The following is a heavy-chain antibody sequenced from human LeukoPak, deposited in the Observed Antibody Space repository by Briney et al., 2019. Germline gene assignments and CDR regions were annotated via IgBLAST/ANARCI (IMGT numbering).Heavy chain of an antibody. CDR3: ARVRRYCSGGSCDTPFDY. CDR2: INHSGST. Sequence: SETLSLTCTVSGGSISSYYWSWIRQPPGKGLEWIGEINHSGSTNYNPSLKSRVTISVDTSKNQFSLKLSSVTAADTAVYYCARVRRYCSGGSCDTPFDYWGQGTLVTVSS. D-gene: IGHD2-15*01. CDR1: GGSISSYY. J-gene: IGHJ4*02. V-gene: IGHV4-34*01.